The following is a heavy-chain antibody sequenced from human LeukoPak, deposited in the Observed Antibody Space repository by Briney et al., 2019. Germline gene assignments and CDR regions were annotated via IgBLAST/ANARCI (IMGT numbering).Heavy chain of an antibody. J-gene: IGHJ4*02. CDR3: ARELLWFGEPTGNFDY. CDR1: GYTFTSYG. D-gene: IGHD3-10*01. V-gene: IGHV1-18*01. CDR2: ISAYNGNT. Sequence: ASVKVSCKASGYTFTSYGISWVRQAPGQGLEWMGWISAYNGNTNYAQKLQGRVTMTTDTSTSIAYMELRSLRSDDTAVYYCARELLWFGEPTGNFDYWGQGTLVTVSS.